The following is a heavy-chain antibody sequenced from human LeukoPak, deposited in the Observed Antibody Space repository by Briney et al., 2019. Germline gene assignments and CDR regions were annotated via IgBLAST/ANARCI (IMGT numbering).Heavy chain of an antibody. V-gene: IGHV3-33*01. Sequence: PGGSLRLSCAASGFTFGSYGMHWVRQAPGEGLEWVAVIWYDGSNKYYADSVKGRFTISRDNSKNTLYLQMNSLRAEDTAVYYCARSVATKSRYYYGMDVWGQGTTVTVSS. CDR3: ARSVATKSRYYYGMDV. J-gene: IGHJ6*02. D-gene: IGHD5-12*01. CDR1: GFTFGSYG. CDR2: IWYDGSNK.